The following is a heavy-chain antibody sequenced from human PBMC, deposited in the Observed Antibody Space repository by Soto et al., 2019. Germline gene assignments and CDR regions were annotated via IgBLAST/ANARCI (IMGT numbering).Heavy chain of an antibody. V-gene: IGHV1-69*13. CDR2: IIPIFGTA. J-gene: IGHJ5*02. Sequence: SVKVSCKASGGTFSSYAISWVRQAPGQGLEWMGGIIPIFGTANYAQKVQGRVTITAGESTSTAYMELSSLRSEDTAVYYCARVLLRDYYDSSGYHRNWFDPWGQGTLVTVSS. CDR1: GGTFSSYA. CDR3: ARVLLRDYYDSSGYHRNWFDP. D-gene: IGHD3-22*01.